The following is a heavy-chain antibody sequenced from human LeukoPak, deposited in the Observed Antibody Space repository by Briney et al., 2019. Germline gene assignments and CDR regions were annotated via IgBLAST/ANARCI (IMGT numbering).Heavy chain of an antibody. CDR2: IGHDGSKI. J-gene: IGHJ4*02. V-gene: IGHV3-30*02. D-gene: IGHD3-16*01. CDR3: AKDHVTWGNRYFDH. Sequence: PGGSLRLSCAASGFSFSTFGMHWVRQAPGKGLEWVAFIGHDGSKIYYADSVQGRFTISRDNSKNTLHLEMNSLSGEDTALYYCAKDHVTWGNRYFDHWGQGTLGTVSS. CDR1: GFSFSTFG.